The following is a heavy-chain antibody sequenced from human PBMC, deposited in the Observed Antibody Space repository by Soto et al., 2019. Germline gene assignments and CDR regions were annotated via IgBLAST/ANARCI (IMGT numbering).Heavy chain of an antibody. CDR1: GYTFTSYG. J-gene: IGHJ5*02. V-gene: IGHV1-18*04. CDR3: ARAPPYAAAGPRNWFDP. D-gene: IGHD6-13*01. Sequence: GASVKVSCKASGYTFTSYGISWVRQAPGQGLEWMGWISAYNGNTNYAQKLQDRVTMTTDTSTSTAYMELRSLRSDDTAVYYCARAPPYAAAGPRNWFDPWGHGTLVTVSS. CDR2: ISAYNGNT.